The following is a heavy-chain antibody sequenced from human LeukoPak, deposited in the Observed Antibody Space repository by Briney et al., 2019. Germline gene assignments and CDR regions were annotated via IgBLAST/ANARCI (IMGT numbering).Heavy chain of an antibody. J-gene: IGHJ4*02. CDR3: AREGQGSWYWRVDY. D-gene: IGHD6-13*01. Sequence: GGSLRLSCAASGFTFSSYWMSWVRQAPGKGLEWVSYISSSGNPIYYADSVKGRFTISRDNAKNSLYLQMNSLRAEDTAVYYCAREGQGSWYWRVDYWGQGTLVTVSS. CDR2: ISSSGNPI. V-gene: IGHV3-48*04. CDR1: GFTFSSYW.